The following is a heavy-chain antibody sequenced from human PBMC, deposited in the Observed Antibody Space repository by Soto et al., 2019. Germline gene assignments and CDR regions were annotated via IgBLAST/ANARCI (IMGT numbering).Heavy chain of an antibody. J-gene: IGHJ6*03. CDR3: ARVQKYYDFWSGYYGTGYYMDV. V-gene: IGHV5-51*01. CDR2: IYPGDSDT. CDR1: GYSFTSYW. D-gene: IGHD3-3*01. Sequence: GESLKISCKGSGYSFTSYWIGWVRQMPGKGLEWMGIIYPGDSDTRYSPSFQGQVTISADKSISTAYLQWSSLKASDTAMYYCARVQKYYDFWSGYYGTGYYMDVWGKGTTVTVSS.